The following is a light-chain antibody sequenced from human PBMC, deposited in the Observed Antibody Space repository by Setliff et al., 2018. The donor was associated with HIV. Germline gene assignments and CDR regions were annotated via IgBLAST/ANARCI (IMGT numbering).Light chain of an antibody. CDR3: SSYAGSSYV. V-gene: IGLV2-8*01. CDR2: EVS. CDR1: SSDVGGYNY. J-gene: IGLJ1*01. Sequence: QSVLAQSPSASGSPGQSVTISCTGTSSDVGGYNYVSWHQQHPGKAPKLMIYEVSKRPSGVPDRFSGSKSGNTASPTVSGLQAEDEADYYCSSYAGSSYVFGSGTKVTVL.